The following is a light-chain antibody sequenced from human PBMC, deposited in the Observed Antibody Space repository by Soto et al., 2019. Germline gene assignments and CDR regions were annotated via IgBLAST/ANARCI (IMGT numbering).Light chain of an antibody. J-gene: IGKJ1*01. Sequence: DIQMTQSPSSLSASVGDRVTITCRASQSIRSYLNWYQQKPGKAPKLLIYAASSLQSGVPSRFSGSGSGTDFTLTISRLQPEDFSTYYWQQSYSTMWTFGQGTKVEIK. V-gene: IGKV1-39*01. CDR2: AAS. CDR1: QSIRSY. CDR3: QQSYSTMWT.